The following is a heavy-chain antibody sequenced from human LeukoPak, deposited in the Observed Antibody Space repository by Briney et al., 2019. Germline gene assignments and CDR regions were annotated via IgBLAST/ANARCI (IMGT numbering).Heavy chain of an antibody. D-gene: IGHD3-10*01. Sequence: GGSLRLSCAASGFTFSSYWMHRVRQAPGKGLVWVSRINSDGSSTNYADSVKGRFTISRDNAKNTLYLQMNSLRAEDTAVYYCARDRGTDDWFDPWGQGTLVTVSS. J-gene: IGHJ5*02. CDR1: GFTFSSYW. CDR3: ARDRGTDDWFDP. V-gene: IGHV3-74*01. CDR2: INSDGSST.